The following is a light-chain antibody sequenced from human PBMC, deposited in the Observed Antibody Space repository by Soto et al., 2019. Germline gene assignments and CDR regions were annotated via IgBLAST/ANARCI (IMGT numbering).Light chain of an antibody. CDR2: DVS. V-gene: IGLV2-14*01. CDR3: SSYTSSNTYV. CDR1: SSDVGGYNY. Sequence: QSVLTQPASVSGSPGQSITVSCTGTSSDVGGYNYVSWYQQHPGKVPQLMIYDVSNRPSGVSNRFSGSKSGNTASLTIFGLQAEDEADYYCSSYTSSNTYVFGTGTKVTVL. J-gene: IGLJ1*01.